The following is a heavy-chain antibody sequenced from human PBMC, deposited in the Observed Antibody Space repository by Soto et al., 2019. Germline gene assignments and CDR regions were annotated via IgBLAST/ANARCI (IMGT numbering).Heavy chain of an antibody. Sequence: AGGSLKLSCASSGFTFSSNGMHWVHQAPGEGLEWVAVILSDGSNKYYADSVKGRFTTSRDNSKNTLYLQMNSLRAEDTAVYYCAKAGVATVYYYYGMDVWGQGT. CDR3: AKAGVATVYYYYGMDV. V-gene: IGHV3-30*18. CDR1: GFTFSSNG. CDR2: ILSDGSNK. J-gene: IGHJ6*02. D-gene: IGHD5-12*01.